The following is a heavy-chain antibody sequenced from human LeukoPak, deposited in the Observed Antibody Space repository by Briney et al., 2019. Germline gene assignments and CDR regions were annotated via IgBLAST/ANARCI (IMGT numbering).Heavy chain of an antibody. CDR1: GGSISSYY. CDR3: ARQVPGLYDSSGYLEFDY. V-gene: IGHV4-4*07. D-gene: IGHD3-22*01. Sequence: SETLSLTCTVSGGSISSYYWSWIRQPAGKGLEWIGRIYTSGSTNYNPSLKSRVTISVDTSKNQFSLKLSSVTAADTAVYYCARQVPGLYDSSGYLEFDYWGQGTLVTVSS. J-gene: IGHJ4*02. CDR2: IYTSGST.